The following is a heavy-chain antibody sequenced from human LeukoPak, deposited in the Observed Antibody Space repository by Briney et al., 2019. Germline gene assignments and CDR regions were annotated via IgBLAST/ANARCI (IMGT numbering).Heavy chain of an antibody. CDR1: GFTFSSYG. CDR2: IWYDGSNK. D-gene: IGHD6-13*01. Sequence: GRSLRLSCAASGFTFSSYGMHWVRQAPGKGLEWVAVIWYDGSNKYYADSVKGRFTISRDNSKNTLYLQMNSLRAEDTAVYYCARDRAHFIAAAGTSDYWGQGTLVTVSS. V-gene: IGHV3-33*01. CDR3: ARDRAHFIAAAGTSDY. J-gene: IGHJ4*02.